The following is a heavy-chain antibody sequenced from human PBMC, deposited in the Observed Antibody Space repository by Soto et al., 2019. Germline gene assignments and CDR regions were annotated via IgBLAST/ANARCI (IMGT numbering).Heavy chain of an antibody. Sequence: SQTQSLTCPVSGGSTSSGYYSWSWVRQSPGKGLEWIGHIYNSGITYYNPSLKSRVVISIDTSRNQFSLRLNSLTAADRAVYFCARGVTVFGLVSRFWFDPWGQGTVVTVSS. J-gene: IGHJ5*02. CDR3: ARGVTVFGLVSRFWFDP. D-gene: IGHD3-3*01. CDR1: GGSTSSGYYS. V-gene: IGHV4-30-4*01. CDR2: IYNSGIT.